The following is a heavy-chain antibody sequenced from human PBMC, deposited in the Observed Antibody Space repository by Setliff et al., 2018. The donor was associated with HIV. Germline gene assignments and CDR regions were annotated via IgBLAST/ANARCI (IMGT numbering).Heavy chain of an antibody. CDR1: GYTFSTYA. CDR3: ARPVGGTGFDP. J-gene: IGHJ5*02. Sequence: ASVKVSCKASGYTFSTYAIHWVRQAPGQRLEWMGWINAGSGNTKYSQRFQGRVTITRDTSASTAYLELSSLRAEDTAVYYCARPVGGTGFDPWGQGTLVTVSS. V-gene: IGHV1-3*01. D-gene: IGHD1-26*01. CDR2: INAGSGNT.